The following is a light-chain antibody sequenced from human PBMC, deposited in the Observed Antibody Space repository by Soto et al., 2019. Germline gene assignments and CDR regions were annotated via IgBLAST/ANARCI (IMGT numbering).Light chain of an antibody. V-gene: IGLV1-44*01. CDR1: SSNIGSNT. Sequence: QPVLTQPPSASGTPGQRVTISCSGSSSNIGSNTVDWYQQLPGTAPKLLIYSSNQRPSGVPDRFSGSKSGTSASLAISGLQSEDEADYYCAAWEDSLNGVVFGGGTKVTVL. CDR3: AAWEDSLNGVV. CDR2: SSN. J-gene: IGLJ2*01.